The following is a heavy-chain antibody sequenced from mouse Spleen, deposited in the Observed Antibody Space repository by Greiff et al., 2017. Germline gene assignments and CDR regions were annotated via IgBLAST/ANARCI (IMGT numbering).Heavy chain of an antibody. J-gene: IGHJ2*01. Sequence: QVQLKQPGAELVKPGASVKLSCKASGYTFTSYWMQWVKQRPGQGLEWIGEIDPSDSYTNYNQKFKGKATLTVDTSSSTAYMQLSSLTSEDSAVYYCATFDYWGQGTTLTVSS. CDR1: GYTFTSYW. CDR2: IDPSDSYT. CDR3: ATFDY. V-gene: IGHV1-50*01.